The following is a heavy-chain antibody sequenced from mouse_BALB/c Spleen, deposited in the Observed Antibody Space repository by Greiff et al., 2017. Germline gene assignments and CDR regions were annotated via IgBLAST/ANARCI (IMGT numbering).Heavy chain of an antibody. Sequence: VQLQQPGAELVKPGASVKLSCKASGYTFTSYWMHWVKQRPGQGLEWIGEINPSNGRTNYNEKFKSKATLTVDNSSSTAYMQLSSLTSEDSSVYFFASFDDGYYPPYAMDYWGQGTSVTVSA. CDR3: ASFDDGYYPPYAMDY. CDR2: INPSNGRT. D-gene: IGHD2-3*01. V-gene: IGHV1S81*02. J-gene: IGHJ4*01. CDR1: GYTFTSYW.